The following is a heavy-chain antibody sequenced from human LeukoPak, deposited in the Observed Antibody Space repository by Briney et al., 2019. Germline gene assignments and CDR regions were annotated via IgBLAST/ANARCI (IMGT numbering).Heavy chain of an antibody. V-gene: IGHV3-23*01. Sequence: PGGSLKLSCAASGFTFSSYAMSWVRQAPGKGLEWVSAISGSGGSTYYADSVKGRFTISRDNSKDTLYLQVNSLRAEDTAVYYCAKGYGSGAVGPWGQGTLVTVSS. CDR1: GFTFSSYA. CDR2: ISGSGGST. J-gene: IGHJ5*02. D-gene: IGHD3-10*01. CDR3: AKGYGSGAVGP.